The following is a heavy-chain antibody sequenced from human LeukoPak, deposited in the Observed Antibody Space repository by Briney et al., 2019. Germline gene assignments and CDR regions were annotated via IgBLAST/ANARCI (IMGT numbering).Heavy chain of an antibody. D-gene: IGHD3-16*01. CDR1: GFTFSSYA. CDR3: AKDPLGETLGY. Sequence: GGSLRLSCAASGFTFSSYAMSWVRQAPGKGLEWVSAISGSGGSTYYADSVKGRFTISRDNSKNTLYLQMNSLRAKDTAVYYCAKDPLGETLGYWGQGTLVTVSS. CDR2: ISGSGGST. V-gene: IGHV3-23*01. J-gene: IGHJ4*02.